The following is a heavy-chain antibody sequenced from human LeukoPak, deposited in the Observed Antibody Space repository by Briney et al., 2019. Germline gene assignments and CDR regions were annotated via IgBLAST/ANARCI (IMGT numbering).Heavy chain of an antibody. Sequence: SETLSLTCTVSGGSISSYYWSWIRQPPGKGLEWIGYIYYSGSTNKNPSLKSRVTISVDMSKNQFSLKLSSVTAADTAVYYCARAIGGSYYIDYWGQGTLVTVSS. CDR2: IYYSGST. CDR1: GGSISSYY. D-gene: IGHD1-26*01. J-gene: IGHJ4*02. CDR3: ARAIGGSYYIDY. V-gene: IGHV4-59*01.